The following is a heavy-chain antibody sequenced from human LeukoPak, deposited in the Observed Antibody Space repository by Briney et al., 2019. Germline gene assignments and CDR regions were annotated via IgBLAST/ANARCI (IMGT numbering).Heavy chain of an antibody. D-gene: IGHD6-19*01. Sequence: SQTLSLTCTVSGGSISSGSYYWSWIRQPAGKGLEWIGRIYTSGSTNYNPSLKSRVTISVDTSKNQFSLKLSSVTAADTAVYYCARDHAGIAVGFDSSGQGTLVTVSS. CDR2: IYTSGST. J-gene: IGHJ4*02. V-gene: IGHV4-61*02. CDR3: ARDHAGIAVGFDS. CDR1: GGSISSGSYY.